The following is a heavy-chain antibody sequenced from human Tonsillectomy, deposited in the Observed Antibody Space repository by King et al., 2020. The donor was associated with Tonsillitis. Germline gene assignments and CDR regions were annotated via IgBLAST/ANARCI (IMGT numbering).Heavy chain of an antibody. D-gene: IGHD3-10*01. CDR2: IYPGDSNT. J-gene: IGHJ6*02. CDR3: ARLVAFGESHYAMDV. Sequence: QLVQSGAEVKKPGESLKISCKGSGYSFTGYWIGWVRQMPGKGLEWMGIIYPGDSNTRYSPSFQGQVTISADKSISTAYLQWSSLKASDTAMYYCARLVAFGESHYAMDVWGQGTTITVSS. V-gene: IGHV5-51*01. CDR1: GYSFTGYW.